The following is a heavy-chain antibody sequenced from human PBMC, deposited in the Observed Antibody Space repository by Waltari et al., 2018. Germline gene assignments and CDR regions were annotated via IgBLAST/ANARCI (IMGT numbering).Heavy chain of an antibody. CDR3: ARDQGVFHESGGKFFGY. J-gene: IGHJ4*02. CDR2: LIPIFGSA. CDR1: GGSFSSSA. Sequence: QVQLVQSGAEVRKPGSSVRVSCKASGGSFSSSAIRWVRQAPGQGLEWMGGLIPIFGSANYAQKFQDRITITADESTSTNYLELSSLRSEDTALYFCARDQGVFHESGGKFFGYWGQGTLVSVSS. V-gene: IGHV1-69*12. D-gene: IGHD2-15*01.